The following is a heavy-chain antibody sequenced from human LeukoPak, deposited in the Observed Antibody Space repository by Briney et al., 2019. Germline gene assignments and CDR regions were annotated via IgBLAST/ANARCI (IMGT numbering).Heavy chain of an antibody. CDR1: YY. V-gene: IGHV4-39*07. J-gene: IGHJ5*02. Sequence: YYWGWIRQPPGKGLEWIGTMYNSGSTDYNPSLESRVTISVDTSKNQFSLKLSSVTAADTAVYYCAREADRWFDPWGQGTLVTVSS. CDR3: AREADRWFDP. CDR2: MYNSGST.